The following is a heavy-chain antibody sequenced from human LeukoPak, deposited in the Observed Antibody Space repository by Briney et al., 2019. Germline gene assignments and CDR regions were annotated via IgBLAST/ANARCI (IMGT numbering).Heavy chain of an antibody. CDR1: GFTFSSYG. J-gene: IGHJ4*02. V-gene: IGHV3-30*02. CDR2: IRYDGSNK. Sequence: GRSLRLSCAASGFTFSSYGMHWVRQAPGKGLEWVAFIRYDGSNKYYADSVKGRFTISRDNSKNTPYLQMNSLRAEDTAVYYCAKDLKQLVFYFDYWGQGTLVTVSS. D-gene: IGHD6-13*01. CDR3: AKDLKQLVFYFDY.